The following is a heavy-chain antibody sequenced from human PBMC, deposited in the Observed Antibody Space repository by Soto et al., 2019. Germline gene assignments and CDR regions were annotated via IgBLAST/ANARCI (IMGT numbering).Heavy chain of an antibody. Sequence: SETLSLTCAVYGGSFSGYYWSWIRQPPGKGLEWIGDINHSGSTNYNPSLKSRVTISVDTSENQLSLILNSLTAADTAVYYCARGDYRFDYWGQGTLVTSPQ. V-gene: IGHV4-34*01. D-gene: IGHD3-16*02. J-gene: IGHJ4*02. CDR2: INHSGST. CDR3: ARGDYRFDY. CDR1: GGSFSGYY.